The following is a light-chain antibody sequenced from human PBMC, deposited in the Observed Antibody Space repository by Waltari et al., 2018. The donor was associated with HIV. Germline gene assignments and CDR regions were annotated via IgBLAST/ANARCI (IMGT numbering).Light chain of an antibody. CDR3: QVWDSSTGVV. CDR1: HFGSHT. Sequence: SDQLTHSLSVSVALGQTPRITFGGNHFGSHTAHWSQQKPGQAPVLVIYRDSNRPSGIPERFSGSNSGNTATLTISRAQAGDEADYYCQVWDSSTGVVFGGGTKLTVL. V-gene: IGLV3-9*01. J-gene: IGLJ2*01. CDR2: RDS.